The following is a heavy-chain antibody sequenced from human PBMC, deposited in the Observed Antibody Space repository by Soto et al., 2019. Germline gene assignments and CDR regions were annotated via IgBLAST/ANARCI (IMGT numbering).Heavy chain of an antibody. CDR2: ISGGGYTA. CDR1: GLTSRSHA. Sequence: EVQLLESGGGLVQPGGSLRLSCVVSGLTSRSHAMSWVRHAPGQGLEWVAGISGGGYTAYYPDSVRGRFTISRDNSKNTVYLQIDNLRADDTAVYYCAKAQGVATINSNFDYWGQGTLVTVSS. J-gene: IGHJ4*02. V-gene: IGHV3-23*01. CDR3: AKAQGVATINSNFDY. D-gene: IGHD5-12*01.